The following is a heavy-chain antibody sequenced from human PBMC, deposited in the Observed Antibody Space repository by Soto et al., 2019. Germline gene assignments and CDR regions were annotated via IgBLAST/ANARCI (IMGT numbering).Heavy chain of an antibody. CDR1: GFTFDDYA. Sequence: EVQLVESGGGLVQPGRSLRLSCAASGFTFDDYAMHWVRQAPGKGLEWVSGISWNSGSIGYADSVKGRFTISRDNAKKPLYLEMNSLRAEDTALYYCAKDRKDMVTGVDYWGQGTLVTVSS. J-gene: IGHJ4*02. CDR3: AKDRKDMVTGVDY. CDR2: ISWNSGSI. D-gene: IGHD5-18*01. V-gene: IGHV3-9*01.